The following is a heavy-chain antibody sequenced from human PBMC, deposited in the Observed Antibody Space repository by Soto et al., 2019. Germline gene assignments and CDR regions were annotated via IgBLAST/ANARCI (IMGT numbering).Heavy chain of an antibody. J-gene: IGHJ4*02. V-gene: IGHV1-18*01. CDR3: ARDPDGDSDFDF. Sequence: ASVKGLCKAYGYTFTKYGISWVRQAPGQGLEWMAWIDINNGETNYAQKFRDRITLTKDTSTSTAYMELRSLRSDDTALYYCARDPDGDSDFDFWGQGTLVTVSS. CDR1: GYTFTKYG. D-gene: IGHD4-17*01. CDR2: IDINNGET.